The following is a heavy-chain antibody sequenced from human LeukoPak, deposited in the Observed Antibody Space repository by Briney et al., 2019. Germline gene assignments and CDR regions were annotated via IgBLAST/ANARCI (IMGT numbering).Heavy chain of an antibody. CDR3: ARDGYSSGWYGY. V-gene: IGHV4-39*07. CDR1: GGSISSSRYY. CDR2: LYYSGSA. J-gene: IGHJ4*02. Sequence: PSETLSLTCTVSGGSISSSRYYWAWIRQSPGKGLEWIGSLYYSGSAYYNPSLKSRVTISVDTSKSQFSLRLSSVTAADTAVYYCARDGYSSGWYGYWGQGTLVTVSS. D-gene: IGHD6-19*01.